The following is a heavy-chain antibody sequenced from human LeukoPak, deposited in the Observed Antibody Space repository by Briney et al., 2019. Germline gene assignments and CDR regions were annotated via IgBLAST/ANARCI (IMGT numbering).Heavy chain of an antibody. J-gene: IGHJ5*02. V-gene: IGHV3-74*01. CDR2: INSDGSYT. CDR3: ARADNWQSGGA. CDR1: GFSFSNYW. D-gene: IGHD1-1*01. Sequence: GGSLRLSCVASGFSFSNYWMYWGRQAPGKGLVWVSRINSDGSYTDYADSARGRFTISRDNAKDTLYLQMTSLRAHDTAVYYRARADNWQSGGAWGQGTLVTVSS.